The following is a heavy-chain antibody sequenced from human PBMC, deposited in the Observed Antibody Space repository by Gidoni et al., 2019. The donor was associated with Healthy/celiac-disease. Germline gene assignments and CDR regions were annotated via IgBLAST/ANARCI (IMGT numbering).Heavy chain of an antibody. CDR1: GFTFSSYS. J-gene: IGHJ5*02. D-gene: IGHD5-12*01. CDR2: ISSSSSYI. CDR3: ARDGSGYDPDSNWFDP. V-gene: IGHV3-21*01. Sequence: EVQLVESGGGLVKPGGSLRLSCAASGFTFSSYSMNWVRQAPGKGLEWVSSISSSSSYIYYADSVKGRFTISRDNAKNSLYLQMNSLRAEDTAVYYCARDGSGYDPDSNWFDPWGQGTLVTVSS.